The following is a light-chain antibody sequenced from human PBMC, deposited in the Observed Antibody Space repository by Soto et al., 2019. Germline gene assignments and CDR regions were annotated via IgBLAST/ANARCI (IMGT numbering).Light chain of an antibody. V-gene: IGKV1-6*01. CDR1: QGIRDD. CDR3: LHDYEFPFT. Sequence: AIQMTQSPSSLSASVGDRVTITCRASQGIRDDLAWYQQKPSKAPKLLIYSASSLPSGVPSRFSGSGSGTDFTLTISSLQPEDFATYFCLHDYEFPFTFGPGTRVDIK. CDR2: SAS. J-gene: IGKJ3*01.